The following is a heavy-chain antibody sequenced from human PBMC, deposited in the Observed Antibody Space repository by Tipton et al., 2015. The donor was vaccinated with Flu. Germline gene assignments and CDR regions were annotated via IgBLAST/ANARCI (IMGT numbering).Heavy chain of an antibody. D-gene: IGHD3-22*01. CDR1: GASIRSNY. V-gene: IGHV4-59*12. CDR3: ARVGDSSVAYGLDY. J-gene: IGHJ4*02. Sequence: TLSLTCTVSGASIRSNYWSWIRQPPGKGLEWIGYMSYSVSTNYNPSLKSRLIISVDTSKNQFSLRLSTVTAADTARYYCARVGDSSVAYGLDYWGQGTLVTVSS. CDR2: MSYSVST.